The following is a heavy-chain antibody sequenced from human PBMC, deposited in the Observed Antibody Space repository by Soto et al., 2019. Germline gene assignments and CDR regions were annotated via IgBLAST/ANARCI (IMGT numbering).Heavy chain of an antibody. V-gene: IGHV1-69*12. J-gene: IGHJ6*02. D-gene: IGHD1-7*01. CDR2: IIPIFGTA. CDR1: GGTFSSYA. Sequence: QVQLVQSGAEVKKPGSSVKVSCKASGGTFSSYAISWVRQAPGQGLEWMGGIIPIFGTANYAPKFQGRVTITADESTITAYLELSSLRSEDTAVYYCASHGITGTWVYYYGMDVWGQGTTVTVSS. CDR3: ASHGITGTWVYYYGMDV.